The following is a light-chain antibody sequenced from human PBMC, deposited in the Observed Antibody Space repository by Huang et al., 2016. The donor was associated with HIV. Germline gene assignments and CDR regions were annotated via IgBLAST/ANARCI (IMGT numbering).Light chain of an antibody. CDR3: QQYDNLMYT. CDR2: DTS. CDR1: QDINNY. V-gene: IGKV1-33*01. Sequence: DIQMTQSPSSLSASVGDRITITCQASQDINNYLNWYQQKPGKAPKLLIYDTSNLEVGVPSRFSGSRSGTDFIFTINSLEPEDIATYYCQQYDNLMYTFGQGTKLEIK. J-gene: IGKJ2*01.